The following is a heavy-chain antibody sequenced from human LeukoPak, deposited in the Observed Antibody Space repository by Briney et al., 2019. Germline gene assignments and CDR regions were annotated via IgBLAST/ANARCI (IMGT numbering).Heavy chain of an antibody. CDR3: ARDVLYYDSSGGDY. Sequence: GGSLRLSCAASGFTFSSYSMNWVRQAPGKGLEWVSSISSSSSYIYYADSVKGRFTISRDNARKSLYLQVNCERPEARAVYYCARDVLYYDSSGGDYWGQGNLVTVSS. J-gene: IGHJ4*02. CDR2: ISSSSSYI. V-gene: IGHV3-21*01. D-gene: IGHD3-22*01. CDR1: GFTFSSYS.